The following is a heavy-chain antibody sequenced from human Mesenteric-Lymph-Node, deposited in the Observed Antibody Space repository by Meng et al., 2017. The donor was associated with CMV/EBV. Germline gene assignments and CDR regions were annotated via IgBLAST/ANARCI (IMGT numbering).Heavy chain of an antibody. CDR2: IYHSGST. CDR1: SIGSCVYY. D-gene: IGHD3-10*01. CDR3: AREAAIHRSSNNWFDS. Sequence: SIGSCVYYWSWIRQHPGKGLEWIGHIYHSGSTYYNPSLKSRVTISVDTSTNQFSLRLNSVTAADTAVYYCAREAAIHRSSNNWFDSWGQGILVTVSS. J-gene: IGHJ5*01. V-gene: IGHV4-31*02.